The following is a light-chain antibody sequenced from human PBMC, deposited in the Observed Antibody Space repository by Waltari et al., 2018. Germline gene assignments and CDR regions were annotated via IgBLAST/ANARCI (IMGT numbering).Light chain of an antibody. CDR2: KSS. CDR3: QQYDRHSFS. V-gene: IGKV1-5*03. Sequence: DIQMTQSPSTLSTFVGDSVTITCRASQNTNIWLAWYQQKTGKAPRLLIYKSSILQSGVPSRFSGSASGTEFNLTISSLQPDDFATYYCQQYDRHSFSFGQGTRL. J-gene: IGKJ2*03. CDR1: QNTNIW.